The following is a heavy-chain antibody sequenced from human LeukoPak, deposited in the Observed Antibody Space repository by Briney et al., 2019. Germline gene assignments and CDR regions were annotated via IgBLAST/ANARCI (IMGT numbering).Heavy chain of an antibody. Sequence: ASVKVSCKASGYTFTSYGISWVRQAPGQGLEWMRWISAYNGNTNYAQKLQGRVTMTTDTSTSTAYMELRSLRSDDTAVYYCARDREDIVVVPAAMYWFDPWGQGTLVIVSS. J-gene: IGHJ5*02. D-gene: IGHD2-2*01. CDR3: ARDREDIVVVPAAMYWFDP. V-gene: IGHV1-18*01. CDR1: GYTFTSYG. CDR2: ISAYNGNT.